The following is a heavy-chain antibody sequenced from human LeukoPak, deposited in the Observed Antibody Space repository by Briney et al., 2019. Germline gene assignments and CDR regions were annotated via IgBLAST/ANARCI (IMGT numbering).Heavy chain of an antibody. Sequence: PGGSLRLSCAASGFTFSSYAMSWVRQAPGKGLEWVSAISGSGGSTYYADSVKGRFTISRDNSKNTLYLQMNSLRAEDTAVYYCARGGKGGKSGYVFLAYWGQGTLVTVSS. V-gene: IGHV3-23*01. CDR1: GFTFSSYA. D-gene: IGHD5-12*01. CDR2: ISGSGGST. J-gene: IGHJ4*02. CDR3: ARGGKGGKSGYVFLAY.